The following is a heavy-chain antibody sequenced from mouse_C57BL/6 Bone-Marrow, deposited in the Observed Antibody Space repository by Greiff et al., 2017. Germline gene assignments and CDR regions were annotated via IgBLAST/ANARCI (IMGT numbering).Heavy chain of an antibody. CDR3: ARKEDSSGYVPFAY. V-gene: IGHV1-19*01. CDR2: INPYNGGT. D-gene: IGHD3-2*02. CDR1: GYTFTDYY. J-gene: IGHJ3*01. Sequence: LVKPGASVKMSCKASGYTFTDYYMNWVKQSHGKSLEWIGVINPYNGGTSYNQKFKGKATLTVDKSSSTAYMELNSLTSEDSAVYYCARKEDSSGYVPFAYWGQGTLVTVSA.